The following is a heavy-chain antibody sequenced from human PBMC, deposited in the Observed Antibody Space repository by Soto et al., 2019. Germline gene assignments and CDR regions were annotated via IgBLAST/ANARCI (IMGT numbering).Heavy chain of an antibody. V-gene: IGHV3-30*03. CDR2: ISYDGSNK. CDR1: GFTFSSYD. Sequence: GGSLRLSCSASGFTFSSYDMHWVRQAPGKGLEWVAVISYDGSNKYYADSVKGRFTISRDNSKNTLYLQMNSLRTEDTAVYYCATKIVAATSDYWGQGTLVTVSS. D-gene: IGHD2-15*01. CDR3: ATKIVAATSDY. J-gene: IGHJ4*02.